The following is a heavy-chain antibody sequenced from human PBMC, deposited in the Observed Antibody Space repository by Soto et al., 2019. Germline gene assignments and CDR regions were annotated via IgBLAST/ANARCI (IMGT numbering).Heavy chain of an antibody. CDR1: GYTFTSYY. D-gene: IGHD4-4*01. J-gene: IGHJ6*02. V-gene: IGHV1-46*01. CDR3: ARDLSVSNRHYYYYYGMDV. Sequence: ASVKVSCKASGYTFTSYYMHWVRQAPGQGLEWMGIINPSGGSTSYAQKFQGRVTMTKDTSTSTVYMELSSLRSEDTAVYYCARDLSVSNRHYYYYYGMDVWGQGTTVTVSS. CDR2: INPSGGST.